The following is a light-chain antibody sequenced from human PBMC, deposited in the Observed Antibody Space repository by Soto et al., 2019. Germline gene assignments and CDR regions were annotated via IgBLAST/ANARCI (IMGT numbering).Light chain of an antibody. CDR1: QGIRND. Sequence: AIQITQSPSSLSSSVGDRVTITCRSSQGIRNDLCWYQQKPGKAPKLLIYAAYSLQSGVPSKFSGSGSGTDFTLTISSLQPEDFATYYCLQDYKYPCTFGQGTQVAIK. CDR3: LQDYKYPCT. V-gene: IGKV1-6*01. J-gene: IGKJ1*01. CDR2: AAY.